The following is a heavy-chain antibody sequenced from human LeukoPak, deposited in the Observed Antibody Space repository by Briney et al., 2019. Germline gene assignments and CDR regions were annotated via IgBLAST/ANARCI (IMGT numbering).Heavy chain of an antibody. D-gene: IGHD3-10*01. J-gene: IGHJ6*03. V-gene: IGHV3-23*01. CDR2: ISGSGGST. CDR3: AKGPFRDYYYYMDV. CDR1: GFTFSSYA. Sequence: GGSLRLSCAASGFTFSSYAMSWVRQAPGKGLEWVSAISGSGGSTYYADSVKGRFTISRDNSKYTLYLQMNSLRAEDTAVYYCAKGPFRDYYYYMDVWGKGTTVTVSS.